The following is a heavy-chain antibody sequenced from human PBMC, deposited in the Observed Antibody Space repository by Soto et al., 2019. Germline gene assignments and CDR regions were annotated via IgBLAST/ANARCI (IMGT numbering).Heavy chain of an antibody. Sequence: VQLLESGGALVQPGGSLRLSCAASGFTFSDYAMTWVRQAPGKGLEWVSHTSGNGGSTYYADSVKGRFTISRDNSRGTMHLQMNSLRAEDTALYYCTRTLFIAARGVEPFDYWGQGALVTVSS. D-gene: IGHD6-6*01. CDR2: TSGNGGST. J-gene: IGHJ4*02. CDR3: TRTLFIAARGVEPFDY. CDR1: GFTFSDYA. V-gene: IGHV3-23*01.